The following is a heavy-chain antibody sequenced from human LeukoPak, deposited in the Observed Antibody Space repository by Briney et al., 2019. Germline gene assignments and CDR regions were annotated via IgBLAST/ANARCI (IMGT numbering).Heavy chain of an antibody. D-gene: IGHD1-26*01. CDR3: ARKMNIVGAQGWGYGLDV. J-gene: IGHJ6*02. Sequence: PGGSLRLSCAASGXTFSHSYMHWVRQAPGKGLVWVSRIDNDGGTSYADSVKGRFTISRDNAKRSLYLQMNSLRAEDTAVYYCARKMNIVGAQGWGYGLDVWGHGTTVTVSS. CDR2: IDNDGGT. CDR1: GXTFSHSY. V-gene: IGHV3-74*01.